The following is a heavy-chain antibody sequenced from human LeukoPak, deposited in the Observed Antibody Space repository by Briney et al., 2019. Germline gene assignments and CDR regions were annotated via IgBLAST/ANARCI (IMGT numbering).Heavy chain of an antibody. D-gene: IGHD6-6*01. J-gene: IGHJ5*02. CDR2: IIPIFGTA. V-gene: IGHV1-69*05. CDR1: GGTFSSYA. CDR3: ARAAARLRADWFDP. Sequence: ASVKVSCKASGGTFSSYAISWVRQAPGQGLEWMGGIIPIFGTANYAQKFQGRVTITTDESTSTAYMELSRLRSDDTAVYYCARAAARLRADWFDPWGQGTLVTVSS.